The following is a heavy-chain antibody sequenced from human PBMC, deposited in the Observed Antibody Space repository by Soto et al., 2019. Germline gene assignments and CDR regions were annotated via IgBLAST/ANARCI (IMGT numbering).Heavy chain of an antibody. CDR3: ARDRLTATDAFDI. V-gene: IGHV3-11*01. D-gene: IGHD3-9*01. J-gene: IGHJ3*02. CDR1: GFTFSDYY. Sequence: PGGSLRLSCAASGFTFSDYYMSWIRQAPGKGLEWVSYISSSGSTIYYADSVKGRFTISRDNAKNSLYLQVNSLRAEDRAVYYCARDRLTATDAFDIWGQGTMVTVSS. CDR2: ISSSGSTI.